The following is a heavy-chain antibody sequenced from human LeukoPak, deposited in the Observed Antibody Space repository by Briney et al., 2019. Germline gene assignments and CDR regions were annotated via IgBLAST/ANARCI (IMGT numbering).Heavy chain of an antibody. D-gene: IGHD3-16*01. CDR2: INIDGSRT. V-gene: IGHV3-74*01. Sequence: GGSLRLSCAASGSNFYTYWMHWVRQAPGKGLVWVSGINIDGSRTKYADSVEGRFTISRDNDKNTLYLQMSSLRGEDTAVYYWAKAPMGHRDFLGDRGRGILVTVSS. CDR3: AKAPMGHRDFLGD. J-gene: IGHJ4*02. CDR1: GSNFYTYW.